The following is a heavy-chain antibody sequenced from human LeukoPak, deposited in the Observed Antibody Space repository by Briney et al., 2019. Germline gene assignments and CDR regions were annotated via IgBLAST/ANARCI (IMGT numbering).Heavy chain of an antibody. D-gene: IGHD4-17*01. Sequence: GGSLRLSCAASGFTFSTYAMTWVRQAPGKGLEWVSVIFNSGTSTYYADSVKGRFTISRDNSKNTLHLQMSSLRAEDTTVYYCAKDMYGDFGGVDYWGQGTLVTVSS. V-gene: IGHV3-23*01. CDR2: IFNSGTST. CDR1: GFTFSTYA. J-gene: IGHJ4*02. CDR3: AKDMYGDFGGVDY.